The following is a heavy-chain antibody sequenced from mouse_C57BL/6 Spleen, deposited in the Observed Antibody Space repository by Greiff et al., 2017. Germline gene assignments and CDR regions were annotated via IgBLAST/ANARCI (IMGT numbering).Heavy chain of an antibody. J-gene: IGHJ4*01. D-gene: IGHD4-1*01. V-gene: IGHV1-81*01. CDR2: IYPRSGNT. CDR3: ANGGWDGDYYAMDY. Sequence: VQLQQSGAELARPGASVKLSCKASGYTFTSYGISWVKQRTGQGLEWIGEIYPRSGNTYYNEKFKGKATLTAGKSSSTAYMELRSLTSEDSAVYFCANGGWDGDYYAMDYWGQGTSVTVSS. CDR1: GYTFTSYG.